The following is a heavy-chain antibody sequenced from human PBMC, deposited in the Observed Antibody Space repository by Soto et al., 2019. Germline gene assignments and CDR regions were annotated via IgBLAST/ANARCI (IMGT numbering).Heavy chain of an antibody. J-gene: IGHJ5*02. V-gene: IGHV4-4*07. CDR1: GGSISSYY. CDR2: IYTSGST. Sequence: PSETLSLTCTVSGGSISSYYWSWIRQPAGKGLEWIGRIYTSGSTNYNSSLKSRVTMSVDTSKNQFSLKLSSVTAADTAVYYCASEERRKNWFDPWGQGTLVTVSS. CDR3: ASEERRKNWFDP.